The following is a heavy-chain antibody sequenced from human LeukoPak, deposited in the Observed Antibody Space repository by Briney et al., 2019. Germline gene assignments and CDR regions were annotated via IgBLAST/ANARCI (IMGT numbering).Heavy chain of an antibody. CDR1: GFTFSSYG. V-gene: IGHV3-30*18. Sequence: GGSLRLSCAASGFTFSSYGMHWVRQAPGKGLEWVAVISYDGSNKYYADSVKGRFTISRDNSKNTLYLQMNSLRAEDTAVYYGAKETGYWGQGTLVTVSS. D-gene: IGHD3-10*01. CDR2: ISYDGSNK. J-gene: IGHJ4*02. CDR3: AKETGY.